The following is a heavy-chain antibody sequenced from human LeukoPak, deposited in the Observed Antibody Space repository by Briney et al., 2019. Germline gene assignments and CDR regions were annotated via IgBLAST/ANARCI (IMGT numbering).Heavy chain of an antibody. J-gene: IGHJ4*02. D-gene: IGHD3-16*02. Sequence: PGGSLRLSCAASGLTFSDYYMSWIRQAPGKGLEWVSYISSSSSTIYYADSVKGRFTISRDNAKNSLYLQMNSLRAEDTAVYYCARSSPYDYVWGSYRPSYYFDYWGQGTLVTVSS. CDR1: GLTFSDYY. CDR3: ARSSPYDYVWGSYRPSYYFDY. CDR2: ISSSSSTI. V-gene: IGHV3-11*01.